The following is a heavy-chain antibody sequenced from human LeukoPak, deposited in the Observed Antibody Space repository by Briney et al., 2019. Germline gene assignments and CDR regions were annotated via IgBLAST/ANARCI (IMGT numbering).Heavy chain of an antibody. Sequence: SETLSLTCAAYGGSFSGYYWSWIRQPPGKGLEWIGEINHSGSTNYNPSLKSRVTISVDTSKNQFSLRLSSVTAADTAVYYCARSGEWNYDFWSAQLGDAFDIWGQGTMVTVSS. D-gene: IGHD3-3*01. J-gene: IGHJ3*02. CDR2: INHSGST. V-gene: IGHV4-34*01. CDR3: ARSGEWNYDFWSAQLGDAFDI. CDR1: GGSFSGYY.